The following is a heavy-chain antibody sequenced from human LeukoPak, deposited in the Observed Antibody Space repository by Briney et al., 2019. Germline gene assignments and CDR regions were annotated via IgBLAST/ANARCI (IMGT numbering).Heavy chain of an antibody. J-gene: IGHJ4*02. Sequence: GGSLRLSCVASGFTVGSNYMSWVRQAPGKGLEWVSVIYRGGSIYYADSVKGRFIISRDNSKNTLYLEMNSLRAEDTAMYYCAREGFTEDTPLALDYWGQGTLVTVSS. D-gene: IGHD5-18*01. CDR2: IYRGGSI. V-gene: IGHV3-53*05. CDR1: GFTVGSNY. CDR3: AREGFTEDTPLALDY.